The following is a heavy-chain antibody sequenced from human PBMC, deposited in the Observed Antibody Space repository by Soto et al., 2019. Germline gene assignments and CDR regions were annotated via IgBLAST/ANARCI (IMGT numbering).Heavy chain of an antibody. CDR2: IIHTGST. V-gene: IGHV4-34*01. J-gene: IGHJ2*01. Sequence: SETLSLTCAVYGGSFSGYYWNWIRQPPGRELEWIGEIIHTGSTNYKSSLKSRVTISADTSKNQFSLTLTSVTAADTAMYYCARGVGSRDGYNYNPHWYFALWGRGTLVT. CDR1: GGSFSGYY. CDR3: ARGVGSRDGYNYNPHWYFAL. D-gene: IGHD1-1*01.